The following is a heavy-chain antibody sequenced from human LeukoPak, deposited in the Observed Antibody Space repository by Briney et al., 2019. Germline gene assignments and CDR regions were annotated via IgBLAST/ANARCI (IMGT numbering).Heavy chain of an antibody. Sequence: GGSLRLSCAASGFTFSIYAMSWVRQAPGKGLEWVSAISGSGGSTYYADSVKGRFTISRDNSKNTLYLQMNSLRAEDTAVYYCAKSYCSSTSCYLHFDYWGQGTLVTVSS. CDR2: ISGSGGST. D-gene: IGHD2-2*01. CDR1: GFTFSIYA. J-gene: IGHJ4*02. V-gene: IGHV3-23*01. CDR3: AKSYCSSTSCYLHFDY.